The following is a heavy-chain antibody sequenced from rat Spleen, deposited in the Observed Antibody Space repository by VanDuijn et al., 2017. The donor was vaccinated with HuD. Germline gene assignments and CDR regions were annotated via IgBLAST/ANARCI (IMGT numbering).Heavy chain of an antibody. D-gene: IGHD1-12*02. CDR1: GFTFSHYY. CDR3: ARHRGMMVVITPFDY. CDR2: ITNSGGST. Sequence: EVQLVESGGGLVQPGRSLKLSCAASGFTFSHYYMAWVRQAPTKGLEWVASITNSGGSTFYPDSVKGRFTISRDDAKSTLYLQMDSLRSEDSATYYCARHRGMMVVITPFDYWGQGVMVTVSS. J-gene: IGHJ2*01. V-gene: IGHV5-25*01.